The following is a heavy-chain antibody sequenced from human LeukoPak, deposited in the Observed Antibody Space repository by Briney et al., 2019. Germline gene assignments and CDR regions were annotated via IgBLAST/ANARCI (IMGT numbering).Heavy chain of an antibody. D-gene: IGHD1-26*01. V-gene: IGHV4-38-2*02. J-gene: IGHJ4*02. CDR1: GYSISSGYY. Sequence: SETLSLTCTVSGYSISSGYYCGWIRQPPGKGLEGIGSSYHSRSTYYYPSLKSRGTISVDTSKNQLSLKLSSVTAADTAVYYCASSAKGGIVGATYYFDYWGQGTLATVSS. CDR2: SYHSRST. CDR3: ASSAKGGIVGATYYFDY.